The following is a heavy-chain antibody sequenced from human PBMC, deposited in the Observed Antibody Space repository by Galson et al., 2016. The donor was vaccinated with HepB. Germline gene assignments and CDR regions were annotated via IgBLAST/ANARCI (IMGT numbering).Heavy chain of an antibody. CDR2: IFYGGTT. V-gene: IGHV3-53*01. CDR1: GFTVSNYY. D-gene: IGHD2-8*02. Sequence: SLRLSCAASGFTVSNYYMSWVRQAPGKGLEWVSVIFYGGTTYYADSVEGRFTISRDDSMNTLYLQMTSLTAEDTAVYFCARTSYRECTGTRCVNFRYYYYYMDVWGKGTTVTVSS. J-gene: IGHJ6*03. CDR3: ARTSYRECTGTRCVNFRYYYYYMDV.